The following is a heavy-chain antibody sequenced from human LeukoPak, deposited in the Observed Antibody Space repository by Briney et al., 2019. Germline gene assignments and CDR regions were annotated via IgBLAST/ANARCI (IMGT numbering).Heavy chain of an antibody. V-gene: IGHV3-11*01. Sequence: GGSLRLSCAASGFTFSDYYMSWIRQAPGKGLEWVSYISSSGSTIYYADSVKGRSTISRDNAKNSLYLQMNSLRAEDTAVYYCARDQRPYNWFDPWGQGTLVTVSS. CDR1: GFTFSDYY. CDR3: ARDQRPYNWFDP. J-gene: IGHJ5*02. CDR2: ISSSGSTI.